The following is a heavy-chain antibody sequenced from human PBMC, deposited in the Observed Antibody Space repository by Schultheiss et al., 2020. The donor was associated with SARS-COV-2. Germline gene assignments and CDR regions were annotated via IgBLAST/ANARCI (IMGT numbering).Heavy chain of an antibody. D-gene: IGHD1-26*01. Sequence: GGSLRLSCAASGFSFNNYGMHWVRQAPGKGLEWVALIWYDGSNKYYADSVKGRFTISRDNSKNTLYLQMNSLRAEDTAVYYCARDLPSSRGTFFPDYWGQGTLVTVSS. J-gene: IGHJ4*02. CDR2: IWYDGSNK. CDR1: GFSFNNYG. CDR3: ARDLPSSRGTFFPDY. V-gene: IGHV3-33*01.